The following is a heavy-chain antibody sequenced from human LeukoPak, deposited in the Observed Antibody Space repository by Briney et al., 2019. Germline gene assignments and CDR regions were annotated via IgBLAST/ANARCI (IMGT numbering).Heavy chain of an antibody. D-gene: IGHD5-12*01. CDR2: ISGSGGYT. CDR3: AKDQRGYDKPIDY. J-gene: IGHJ4*02. CDR1: GFTFSLYA. Sequence: GGSLRLSCAASGFTFSLYAMSWVRQAPGEGLEWVSAISGSGGYTDYADSVKGRFTISRDNSKNTLYVQMNSLRAEDTAVYYCAKDQRGYDKPIDYWGQGTLVTVSS. V-gene: IGHV3-23*01.